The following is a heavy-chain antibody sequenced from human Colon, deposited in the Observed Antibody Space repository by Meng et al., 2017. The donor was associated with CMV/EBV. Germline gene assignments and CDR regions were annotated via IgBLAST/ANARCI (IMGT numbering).Heavy chain of an antibody. V-gene: IGHV3-30*02. D-gene: IGHD2-21*02. CDR2: IWFDGSSK. CDR3: VKTGTAWQFDF. Sequence: LVEFGGGVVLLGGSLRPSCEASGFTFSNYAMHWVRQAPGKGLEWVAFIWFDGSSKDYADSVKGRFTISRDNSMNRLYLQVNSLRSEDTAVYYCVKTGTAWQFDFWGQGTLVTVSS. CDR1: GFTFSNYA. J-gene: IGHJ4*02.